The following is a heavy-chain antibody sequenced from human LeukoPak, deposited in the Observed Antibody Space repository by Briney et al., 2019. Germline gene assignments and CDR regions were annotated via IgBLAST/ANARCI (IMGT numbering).Heavy chain of an antibody. D-gene: IGHD3-10*01. CDR2: ISRTGSTT. J-gene: IGHJ4*02. CDR1: GFTFSNYF. V-gene: IGHV3-64*01. Sequence: SGGSLRLSCAASGFTFSNYFMHWVRQAPGEGLEYFSAISRTGSTTYYTNSVKGRFTISRDNSKNTLYLQMNRLRAEDTAVYYCARDTMVRGYWGQGTLVTVSS. CDR3: ARDTMVRGY.